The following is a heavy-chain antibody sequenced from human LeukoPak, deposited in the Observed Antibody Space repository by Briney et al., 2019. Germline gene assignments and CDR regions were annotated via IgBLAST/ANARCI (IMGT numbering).Heavy chain of an antibody. CDR1: GGSISSGGYY. V-gene: IGHV4-30-4*08. Sequence: SETLSLTCTVSGGSISSGGYYWSWIRQPPGKGLEWIGYIYYSGSTYYNPSLKSRVTISVDTSKNQFSLKLSSVTAADTAVYYCARAALLWFGELDYYGMDVWGQGTTVTVSS. CDR2: IYYSGST. CDR3: ARAALLWFGELDYYGMDV. J-gene: IGHJ6*02. D-gene: IGHD3-10*01.